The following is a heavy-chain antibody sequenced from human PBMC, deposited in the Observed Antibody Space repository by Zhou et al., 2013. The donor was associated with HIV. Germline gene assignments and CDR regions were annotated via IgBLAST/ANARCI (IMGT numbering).Heavy chain of an antibody. Sequence: QVQLVQSGAEMKKPGASVNISCEASGYAFTSYYIHWVRQAPGQGLEWLGLINPGIGSTYYAEKFQGRVTMTRNTSISTAYMELSSLRSEDTAVYYCARDTQQQLPSYYYYGMDVWGQGTTVTVSS. D-gene: IGHD6-13*01. J-gene: IGHJ6*02. CDR3: ARDTQQQLPSYYYYGMDV. CDR2: INPGIGST. V-gene: IGHV1-46*01. CDR1: GYAFTSYY.